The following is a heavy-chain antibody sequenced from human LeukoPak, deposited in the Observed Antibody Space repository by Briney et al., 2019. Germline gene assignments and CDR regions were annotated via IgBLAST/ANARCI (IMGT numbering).Heavy chain of an antibody. V-gene: IGHV3-23*01. Sequence: PGGSLRLSCAASGFTVSGNYMSWVRQAPGKGLEWVSSISGSGGNTISADSVKGRFTISRDNSKNTLSLQMNSLRAEDTAVYYCAKHHYDFWSGYFGEYWGQGTLVTVSS. CDR3: AKHHYDFWSGYFGEY. D-gene: IGHD3-3*01. CDR2: ISGSGGNT. J-gene: IGHJ4*02. CDR1: GFTVSGNY.